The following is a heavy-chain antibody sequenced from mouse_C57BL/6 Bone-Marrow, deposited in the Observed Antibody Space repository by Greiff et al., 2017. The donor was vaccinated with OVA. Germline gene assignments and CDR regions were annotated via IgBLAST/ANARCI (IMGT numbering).Heavy chain of an antibody. CDR1: GYTFTDYY. Sequence: QVQLQQSGPELVKPGASVKISCKASGYTFTDYYINWVKQRPGQGLEWIGWIFPGSGSTYYNEKFKGKATLTVDKSSSTAYMLLRSLTSEDSAVYFCARWELGRFAYWGQGTLVTVSA. D-gene: IGHD4-1*01. J-gene: IGHJ3*01. V-gene: IGHV1-75*01. CDR2: IFPGSGST. CDR3: ARWELGRFAY.